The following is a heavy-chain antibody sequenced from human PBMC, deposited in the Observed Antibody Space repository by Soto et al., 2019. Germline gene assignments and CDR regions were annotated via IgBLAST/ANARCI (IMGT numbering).Heavy chain of an antibody. J-gene: IGHJ4*02. CDR1: GFTFSSYA. CDR2: ISYEGSNK. CDR3: AREWAAAGTLGLRY. Sequence: QVQLVESGGGVVQPGRSLRLSCAASGFTFSSYAMHWVRQAPGKGLEWVAVISYEGSNKYYADSVKGRFTISRDNSKNTLYLQMNSLRAVDTAVYYCAREWAAAGTLGLRYWGQGTLVTVSS. D-gene: IGHD6-13*01. V-gene: IGHV3-30-3*01.